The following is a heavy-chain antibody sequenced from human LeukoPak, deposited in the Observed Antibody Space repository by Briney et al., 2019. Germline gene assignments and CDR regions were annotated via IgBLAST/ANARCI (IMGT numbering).Heavy chain of an antibody. CDR3: GRFGPAGNVDY. V-gene: IGHV5-51*01. D-gene: IGHD4-23*01. Sequence: GESLKISCKVSGYIFTRYWIGWVRQMPGKGLEWMGIINPGDSDTRYSPSFQGQVTISADKSINTASLQWSSLKASDTATYYCGRFGPAGNVDYWGQGTLVTVSS. CDR1: GYIFTRYW. CDR2: INPGDSDT. J-gene: IGHJ4*02.